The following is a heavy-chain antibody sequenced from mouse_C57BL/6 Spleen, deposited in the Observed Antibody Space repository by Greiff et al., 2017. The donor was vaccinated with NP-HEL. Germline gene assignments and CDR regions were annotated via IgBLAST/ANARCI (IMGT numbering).Heavy chain of an antibody. Sequence: QVQLQQPGTELVKPGASVKLSCKASGYTFTSYWVHWVKQRPGQGLEWIGNINPSNGGTNYNEKFKSKATLTVDKSSSTAYMQLSSLTSEDSAVYYCARSPYDGYYSAWFAYWGQGTLVTVSA. J-gene: IGHJ3*01. CDR3: ARSPYDGYYSAWFAY. V-gene: IGHV1-53*01. CDR2: INPSNGGT. D-gene: IGHD2-3*01. CDR1: GYTFTSYW.